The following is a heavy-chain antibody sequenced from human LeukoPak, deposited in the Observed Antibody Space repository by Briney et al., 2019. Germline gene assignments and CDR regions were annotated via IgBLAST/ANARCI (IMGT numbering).Heavy chain of an antibody. D-gene: IGHD2-21*01. CDR1: GGSISSYY. CDR3: ARGPRFLYYYMAV. V-gene: IGHV4-59*01. CDR2: IYYSGST. Sequence: SETLSLTCTVSGGSISSYYWSWVRQPPGKGLEWIGYIYYSGSTNYNPSLKSRVTISVDTSKNQFSLKLSSVTAADTAVYYCARGPRFLYYYMAVWGKGPTVTVPS. J-gene: IGHJ6*03.